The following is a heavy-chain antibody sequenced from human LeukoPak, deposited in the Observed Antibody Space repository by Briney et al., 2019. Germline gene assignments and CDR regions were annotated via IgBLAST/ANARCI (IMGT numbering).Heavy chain of an antibody. J-gene: IGHJ5*02. CDR1: GFTFSNYG. CDR3: ARVDGRFDP. CDR2: IGSSSSYI. V-gene: IGHV3-21*01. Sequence: GMSLRLSCAASGFTFSNYGMHWVRQAPGKGLEWVSSIGSSSSYIYYADSVKGRFTISRDNAKNSLYLQMNSLRAEDTAVYYCARVDGRFDPWGQGTLVTVSS.